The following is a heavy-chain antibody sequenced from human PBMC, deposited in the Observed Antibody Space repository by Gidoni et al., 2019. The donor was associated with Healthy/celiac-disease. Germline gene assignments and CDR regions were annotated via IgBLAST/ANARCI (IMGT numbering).Heavy chain of an antibody. CDR3: ARDPYESYAFDI. CDR1: GFTFSSYG. Sequence: QVQLVESGGGVVQPGRSLRLSCAASGFTFSSYGMHWVRQAPGKGLEWVAVIWDDGSNKYYADSVKGRFTISRDNSKNTLYLQMNSLRAEDTAVYYCARDPYESYAFDIWGQGTMVTVSS. V-gene: IGHV3-33*01. D-gene: IGHD5-12*01. J-gene: IGHJ3*02. CDR2: IWDDGSNK.